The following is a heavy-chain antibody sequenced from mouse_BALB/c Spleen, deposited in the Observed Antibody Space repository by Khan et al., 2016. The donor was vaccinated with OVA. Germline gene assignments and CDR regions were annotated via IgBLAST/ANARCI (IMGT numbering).Heavy chain of an antibody. J-gene: IGHJ4*01. CDR1: GFTFSSFG. D-gene: IGHD2-14*01. V-gene: IGHV5-17*02. Sequence: EEHLVESGGGLVQPGGSRKLSCAASGFTFSSFGMHWVRQAPEKGLEWVAYISSGSSTIYYADTVKGRFTISRDNPKNTLFLQRTSLRSEDTAMYYCARARYDNSMDYWGQGTSVTVSS. CDR3: ARARYDNSMDY. CDR2: ISSGSSTI.